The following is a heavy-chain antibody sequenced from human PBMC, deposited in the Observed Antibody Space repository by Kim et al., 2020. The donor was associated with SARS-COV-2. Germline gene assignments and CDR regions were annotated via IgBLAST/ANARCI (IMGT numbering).Heavy chain of an antibody. J-gene: IGHJ4*02. Sequence: GGSLRLSCAASGFTFRNFAMSWVRQAPGKGLQWVSTVSESGDGTDYTDSVKGRFTVSRDNSKNTVYLQMNSLGVEDTAIYYCAKEPFDKFDYGIYYFLSWGQGTLVTVSS. CDR2: VSESGDGT. V-gene: IGHV3-23*01. CDR3: AKEPFDKFDYGIYYFLS. CDR1: GFTFRNFA. D-gene: IGHD3-10*01.